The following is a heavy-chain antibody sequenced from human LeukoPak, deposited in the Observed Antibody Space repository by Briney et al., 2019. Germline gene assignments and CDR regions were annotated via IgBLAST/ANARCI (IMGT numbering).Heavy chain of an antibody. CDR2: IWYDGSNK. CDR1: GFAFSSYG. Sequence: PGGSLRLSCAASGFAFSSYGMHWVRQAPGKGLEWVAVIWYDGSNKYYADSVKGRFTISRDNSKNTLYLQMNSLRAEDTAVYYCARDQGYSPFLDYWGQGTLVTVSS. V-gene: IGHV3-33*01. D-gene: IGHD6-13*01. CDR3: ARDQGYSPFLDY. J-gene: IGHJ4*02.